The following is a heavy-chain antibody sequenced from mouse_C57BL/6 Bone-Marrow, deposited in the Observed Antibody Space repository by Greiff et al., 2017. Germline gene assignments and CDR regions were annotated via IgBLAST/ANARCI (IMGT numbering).Heavy chain of an antibody. V-gene: IGHV1-61*01. J-gene: IGHJ4*01. CDR3: ARAYSSRDY. CDR1: GYTFTSYW. CDR2: IYPSDSET. Sequence: QVQLQQPGAELVRPGSSVKLSCKASGYTFTSYWMDWVKQRPGQGLEWIGNIYPSDSETHYNQKFKDKATLTVDKSSSTAYMQLSSLTSEDSAVYYCARAYSSRDYRGQGTSVTVSS. D-gene: IGHD2-10*01.